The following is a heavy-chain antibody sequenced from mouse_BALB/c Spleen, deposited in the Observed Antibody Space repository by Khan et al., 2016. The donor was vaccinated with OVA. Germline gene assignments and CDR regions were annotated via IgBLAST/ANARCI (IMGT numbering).Heavy chain of an antibody. CDR3: ARGNYYGYYFDY. V-gene: IGHV3-2*02. CDR1: GYSITSGYA. J-gene: IGHJ2*01. CDR2: ISYSGVT. Sequence: EVQLVESGPGLVKPSQSLSLTCTVTGYSITSGYAWNWIRQFPGNKLEWMGYISYSGVTSYTPSLKSRISITRDTSMNQFFLQLNSVTTEDTATYYCARGNYYGYYFDYWGQGTTLTVSS. D-gene: IGHD1-1*01.